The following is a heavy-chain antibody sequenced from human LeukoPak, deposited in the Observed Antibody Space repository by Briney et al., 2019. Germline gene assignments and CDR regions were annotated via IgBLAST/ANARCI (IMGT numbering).Heavy chain of an antibody. J-gene: IGHJ4*02. CDR3: SGYGDYEDY. V-gene: IGHV4-59*04. CDR2: IYYSGST. CDR1: GGSISNYY. Sequence: SETLSLTCTVSGGSISNYYWSWIRQPPGKGLEWIGYIYYSGSTYYNPSLKSRVTMSVDTSKNQFSLKLSSVTAVDTAVYYCSGYGDYEDYWGQGTLVTVSS. D-gene: IGHD4-17*01.